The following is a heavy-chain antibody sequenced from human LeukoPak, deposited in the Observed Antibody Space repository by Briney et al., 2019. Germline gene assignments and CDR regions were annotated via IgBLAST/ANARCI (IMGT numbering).Heavy chain of an antibody. Sequence: ASVKVSCKASVGTFSSYAISCVRQAPGQGLEWMGGIIPIFGTANYAQKFQGRVTITGDESTSPAYMQLSSLRSEDNAVYYCARAQEPYCSSTSRPKSWFDPWGKGPLVTVSS. J-gene: IGHJ5*02. CDR3: ARAQEPYCSSTSRPKSWFDP. CDR2: IIPIFGTA. D-gene: IGHD2-2*01. V-gene: IGHV1-69*01. CDR1: VGTFSSYA.